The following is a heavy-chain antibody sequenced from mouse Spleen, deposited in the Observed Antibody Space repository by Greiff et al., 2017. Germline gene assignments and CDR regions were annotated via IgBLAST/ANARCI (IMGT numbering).Heavy chain of an antibody. J-gene: IGHJ3*01. CDR1: GYTFTSYW. CDR2: IDPSDSYT. Sequence: QVQLKQPGAELVMPGASVKLSCKASGYTFTSYWMHWVKQRPGQGLEWIGEIDPSDSYTNYNQKFKGKATLTVDKSSSTAYMQLSSLTSEDSAVYYCAREELGRRFAYWGQGTLVTVSA. V-gene: IGHV1-69*01. D-gene: IGHD4-1*01. CDR3: AREELGRRFAY.